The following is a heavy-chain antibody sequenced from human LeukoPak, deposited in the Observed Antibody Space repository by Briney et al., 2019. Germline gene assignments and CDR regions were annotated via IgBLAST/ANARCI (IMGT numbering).Heavy chain of an antibody. D-gene: IGHD6-13*01. CDR2: INHSGST. V-gene: IGHV4-34*01. CDR3: ARQGYSSSWYIYFDY. Sequence: SETLSLTCAVYGGSFSGYYWSWIRQPPGKGLEWIGDINHSGSTNYNPSLKSRVTISVDTSKNQFSLKLSSVTAADTAVYYCARQGYSSSWYIYFDYWGQGTLVTVSS. J-gene: IGHJ4*02. CDR1: GGSFSGYY.